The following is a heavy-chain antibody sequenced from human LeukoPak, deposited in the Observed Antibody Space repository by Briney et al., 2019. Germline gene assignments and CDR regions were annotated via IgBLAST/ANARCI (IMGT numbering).Heavy chain of an antibody. D-gene: IGHD3-10*01. Sequence: GRSLRLSCTASGFTFGDYAMSWVRQAPGKGLEWVGFIRSKAYGGTAEYAASVKGRFTISRDDSKSIAYLQMNSLKTEDTAVYYCTRDSDMVRSSSDTFDIWGQGTMVTVSS. J-gene: IGHJ3*02. V-gene: IGHV3-49*04. CDR3: TRDSDMVRSSSDTFDI. CDR2: IRSKAYGGTA. CDR1: GFTFGDYA.